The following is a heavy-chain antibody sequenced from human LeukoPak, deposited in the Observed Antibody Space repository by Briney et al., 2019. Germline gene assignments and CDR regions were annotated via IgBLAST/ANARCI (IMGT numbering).Heavy chain of an antibody. V-gene: IGHV3-48*03. CDR2: ISSSGSTI. J-gene: IGHJ4*02. Sequence: GGSLRLSCAASGFTFSSYEMNWVRQAPGKGLEWVSYISSSGSTIYYADSVKGRFTISRDNAKNSLYLQMNSLRAEDTAVYYCARVGDGYNYDFDYWGQGTLVTVPS. D-gene: IGHD5-24*01. CDR3: ARVGDGYNYDFDY. CDR1: GFTFSSYE.